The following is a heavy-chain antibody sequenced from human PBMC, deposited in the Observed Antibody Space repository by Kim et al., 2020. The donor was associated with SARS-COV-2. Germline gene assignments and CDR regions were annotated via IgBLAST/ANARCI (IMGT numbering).Heavy chain of an antibody. CDR1: GGSISNYH. J-gene: IGHJ4*02. D-gene: IGHD3-10*01. Sequence: SETLSLTCTVSGGSISNYHWSWIRQPPGKGLECIGYIYYSGNTNYNPSLKSRVTISVDTSKNQCSLELSSVTAADTALYYCARTSGSGSRYFDYWGQGALVTVSS. CDR2: IYYSGNT. V-gene: IGHV4-59*13. CDR3: ARTSGSGSRYFDY.